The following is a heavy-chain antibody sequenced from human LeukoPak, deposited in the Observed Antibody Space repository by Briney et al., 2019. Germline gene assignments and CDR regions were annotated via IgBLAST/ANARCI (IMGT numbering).Heavy chain of an antibody. Sequence: AAVKVSCKASGYTFSSHGLSWVGQAPGQGLGWMRWIRGHNGNTNYAQKLQGRVTMTTDTSTSTAYMELRSLRSDNSAVYYCARGEGILDPWGQGTLVTVSS. V-gene: IGHV1-18*01. CDR2: IRGHNGNT. CDR3: ARGEGILDP. J-gene: IGHJ5*02. D-gene: IGHD6-13*01. CDR1: GYTFSSHG.